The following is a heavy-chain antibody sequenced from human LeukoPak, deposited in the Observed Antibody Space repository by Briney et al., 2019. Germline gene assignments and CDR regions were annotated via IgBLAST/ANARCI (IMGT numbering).Heavy chain of an antibody. CDR1: GFPFSSYW. J-gene: IGHJ4*02. Sequence: GGSLRVSCAASGFPFSSYWISWVRQAPGKGLEWVANIKQDGSGKYYVDSVKGRFTISRDNAKNSLYLQMNSLRAEDTAVYYCARDRHWGILAGTNFDYWGQGTLDTVSS. D-gene: IGHD6-13*01. CDR3: ARDRHWGILAGTNFDY. V-gene: IGHV3-7*01. CDR2: IKQDGSGK.